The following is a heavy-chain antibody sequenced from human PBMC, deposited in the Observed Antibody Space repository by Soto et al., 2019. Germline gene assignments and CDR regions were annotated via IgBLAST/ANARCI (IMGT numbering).Heavy chain of an antibody. Sequence: QVQLVQSGAEVKKPGASVKVSCKASGYTFTSYAMQWVRQAPGQRLEWMGWINAGNGNTKYSQKFQGRVTITRDTSASTAYMEPSSLRSEDTAVYYCARGLNGYLYYFDYWGQGTLVTVSS. CDR3: ARGLNGYLYYFDY. V-gene: IGHV1-3*01. CDR1: GYTFTSYA. D-gene: IGHD5-18*01. CDR2: INAGNGNT. J-gene: IGHJ4*02.